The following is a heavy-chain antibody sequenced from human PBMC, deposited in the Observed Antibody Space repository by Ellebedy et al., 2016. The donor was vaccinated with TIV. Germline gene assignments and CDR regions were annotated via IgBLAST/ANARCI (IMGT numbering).Heavy chain of an antibody. Sequence: MPSETLSLTCTVSGASVSTSYWSWIRQAPGRGLEWIGYIYDMGGIGSTNYIPSLKSRVIISADTSKNPLYLSRTSLTAADTALYYCARGVMGYYSYGMDVWGQGTTVTVSS. J-gene: IGHJ6*02. CDR2: IYDMGGIGST. D-gene: IGHD2-21*01. CDR3: ARGVMGYYSYGMDV. CDR1: GASVSTSY. V-gene: IGHV4-59*02.